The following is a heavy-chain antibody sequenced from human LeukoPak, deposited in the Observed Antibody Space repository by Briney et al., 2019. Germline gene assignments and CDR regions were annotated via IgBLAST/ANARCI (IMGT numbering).Heavy chain of an antibody. CDR1: GGSISSDY. D-gene: IGHD6-13*01. V-gene: IGHV4-59*08. CDR2: IDYSGST. J-gene: IGHJ4*02. Sequence: SETLSLTCTVSGGSISSDYWSWIRQPPGKGLEWIGYIDYSGSTNYNPSLPSRVTISVDTSKNQCSLQLSSVTAADTAVYYCARRAWYGYYFDYWGQGTLVTVSS. CDR3: ARRAWYGYYFDY.